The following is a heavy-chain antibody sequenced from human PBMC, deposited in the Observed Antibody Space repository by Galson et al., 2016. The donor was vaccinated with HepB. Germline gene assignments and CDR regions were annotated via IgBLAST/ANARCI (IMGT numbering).Heavy chain of an antibody. Sequence: SLRLSCAASGFAFSGYWMHWVRQVPGKGLVWVSRINSDESDSNYADSVKGRFTISRDNAKKTRYLQINSLRAEETAVYYCARGGVYNYGPVDYWGQGTLVTVSS. D-gene: IGHD5-18*01. CDR2: INSDESDS. V-gene: IGHV3-74*01. J-gene: IGHJ4*02. CDR1: GFAFSGYW. CDR3: ARGGVYNYGPVDY.